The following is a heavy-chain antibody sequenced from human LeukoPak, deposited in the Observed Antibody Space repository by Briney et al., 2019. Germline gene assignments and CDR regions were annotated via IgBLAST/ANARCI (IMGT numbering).Heavy chain of an antibody. CDR2: INPSGGST. J-gene: IGHJ4*02. CDR1: GYTFTAYY. D-gene: IGHD5-18*01. Sequence: GASVKVSCKTSGYTFTAYYLHWVRQAPGQGLEWMGIINPSGGSTTYAQRFQGRVTMTRETSTSTVYMELSSLRSEDTAVYYCARWDEYSYGQPQGGSLDYWGQGTLVTVSS. CDR3: ARWDEYSYGQPQGGSLDY. V-gene: IGHV1-46*01.